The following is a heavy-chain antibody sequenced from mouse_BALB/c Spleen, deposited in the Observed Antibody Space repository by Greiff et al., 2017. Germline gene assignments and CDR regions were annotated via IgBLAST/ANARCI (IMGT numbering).Heavy chain of an antibody. V-gene: IGHV1S22*01. CDR3: TIYYYGSSYAMDY. CDR1: GYTFTSYW. Sequence: LQQPGSELVRPGASVKLSCKASGYTFTSYWMHWVKQRHGQGLEWIGNIYPGSGSTNYDEKFKSKGTLTVDTSSSTAYMHLSSLTSEDSAVYDCTIYYYGSSYAMDYWGQGTSVTVSS. CDR2: IYPGSGST. D-gene: IGHD1-1*01. J-gene: IGHJ4*01.